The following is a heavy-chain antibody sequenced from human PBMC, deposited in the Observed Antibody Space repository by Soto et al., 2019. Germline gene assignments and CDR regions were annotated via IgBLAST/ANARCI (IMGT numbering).Heavy chain of an antibody. Sequence: GGSLRLSCAASGFTFNNFAINWVRQAPGKGLEWVSGLSGSGVSTYYADSVKGRFTISRDNSKNTLYLQMNSLRAEDTAVYYCARSGMTTYPLKNWFDPCGQGTQVTAPQ. CDR2: LSGSGVST. CDR3: ARSGMTTYPLKNWFDP. CDR1: GFTFNNFA. J-gene: IGHJ5*02. V-gene: IGHV3-23*01. D-gene: IGHD6-13*01.